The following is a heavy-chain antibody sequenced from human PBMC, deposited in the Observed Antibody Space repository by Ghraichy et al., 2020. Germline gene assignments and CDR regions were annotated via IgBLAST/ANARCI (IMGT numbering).Heavy chain of an antibody. CDR3: ARHGAAGDSSSWYPWSAFDI. CDR2: NHHSGRT. CDR1: GGSISTYY. V-gene: IGHV4-59*08. J-gene: IGHJ3*02. D-gene: IGHD6-13*01. Sequence: SETLSLTCTVSGGSISTYYWSWIRQPPGKGLEWIGYNHHSGRTQYNPSLKSRVITSLDTSKNQFSLTLTSTTAADTAVYYCARHGAAGDSSSWYPWSAFDIWGQGTMITVSS.